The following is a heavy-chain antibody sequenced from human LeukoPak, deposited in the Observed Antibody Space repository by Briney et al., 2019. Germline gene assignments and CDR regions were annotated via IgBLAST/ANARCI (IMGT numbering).Heavy chain of an antibody. J-gene: IGHJ6*02. V-gene: IGHV3-30-3*01. CDR1: GFTFSSYA. CDR2: ISYDGSNK. D-gene: IGHD6-19*01. CDR3: ASLYSSGWFFYYYYGMDV. Sequence: GGSLRLFCAASGFTFSSYAMHWVRQAPGKGLEWVAVISYDGSNKYYADSVKGRFTISRDNSKNTLYLQMNSLRAEDTAVYYCASLYSSGWFFYYYYGMDVWGQGTTVTVSS.